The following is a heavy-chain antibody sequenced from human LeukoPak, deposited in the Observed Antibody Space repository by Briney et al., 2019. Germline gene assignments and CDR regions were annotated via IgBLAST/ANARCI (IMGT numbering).Heavy chain of an antibody. CDR1: GGSISSYY. Sequence: PSETLSLTCTVSGGSISSYYWSWIRQPPGKGLEWIGYIYYSGSTNYNPSLKSRVTISVDTSKNQFSLKLSSVTAADTAVYYCARHGPSPDGYYDTTLDYWGQGTLVTVSS. V-gene: IGHV4-59*08. J-gene: IGHJ4*02. D-gene: IGHD3-22*01. CDR3: ARHGPSPDGYYDTTLDY. CDR2: IYYSGST.